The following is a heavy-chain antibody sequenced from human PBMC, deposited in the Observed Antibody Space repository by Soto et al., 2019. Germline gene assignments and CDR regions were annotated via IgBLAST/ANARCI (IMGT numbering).Heavy chain of an antibody. D-gene: IGHD2-15*01. J-gene: IGHJ4*02. CDR3: ARSDCSGGGCYRPNYFDY. CDR2: IIPILGIA. V-gene: IGHV1-69*02. Sequence: QVQLVQSGAEVKKPGSSVKVSCKASGGTFSSYTISWVRQAPGQGLEWMGRIIPILGIANYAQKFQGRVTITADKSTSTAYMELGSLSSEDTAVYYCARSDCSGGGCYRPNYFDYWGQGTLVTVSS. CDR1: GGTFSSYT.